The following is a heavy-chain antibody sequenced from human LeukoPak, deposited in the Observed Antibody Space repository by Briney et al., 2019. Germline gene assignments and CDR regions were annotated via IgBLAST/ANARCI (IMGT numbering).Heavy chain of an antibody. V-gene: IGHV3-30*02. CDR3: AKDPLYIDY. CDR1: GFTFSSYG. CDR2: IRYDATNT. J-gene: IGHJ4*02. D-gene: IGHD2-2*02. Sequence: GGSLRLSCAASGFTFSSYGMHWVRQAPGKGLEWVAFIRYDATNTYYADSVKGRLTISRDNSKNTLSLQMNSLRPEDTALYYCAKDPLYIDYWGQGTLVTVSS.